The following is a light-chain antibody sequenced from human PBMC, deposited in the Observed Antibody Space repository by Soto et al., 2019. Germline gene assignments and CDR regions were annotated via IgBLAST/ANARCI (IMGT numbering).Light chain of an antibody. CDR2: DVI. V-gene: IGLV2-8*01. CDR1: GSDIGAYNY. J-gene: IGLJ2*01. CDR3: GTWDSRLSAVV. Sequence: QSALTQPPSASGSPGQSVTISCTGTGSDIGAYNYVSWYQQYPGKAPKVMIYDVIKRPSGVPDRFSGSKSGNTASLTVSGLRADDEAVYYCGTWDSRLSAVVFGGGTQLTV.